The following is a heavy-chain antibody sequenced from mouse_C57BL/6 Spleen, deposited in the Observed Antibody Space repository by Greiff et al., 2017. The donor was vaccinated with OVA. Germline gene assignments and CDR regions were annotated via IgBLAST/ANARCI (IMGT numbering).Heavy chain of an antibody. CDR2: ISYSGST. Sequence: VQLQQSGPGMVKPSQSLSLTCTVTGYSITSGYDWHWIRHFPGNKLEWMGYISYSGSTNYNSSLKSRISITHDTSKNHFFLKLNSVTTEDTATYYCARGYDGYYAWFAYWGKGTLVTVSA. D-gene: IGHD2-3*01. CDR3: ARGYDGYYAWFAY. V-gene: IGHV3-1*01. CDR1: GYSITSGYD. J-gene: IGHJ3*01.